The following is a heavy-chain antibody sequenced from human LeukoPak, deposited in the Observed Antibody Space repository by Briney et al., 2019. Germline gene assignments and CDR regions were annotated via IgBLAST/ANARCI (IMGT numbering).Heavy chain of an antibody. V-gene: IGHV3-7*01. Sequence: GGSLRLSCAASEFMFNNYWMSWVRQAPGKGLEWVANIKEDGSEKYYVDSVKGRFTISRDNAKNLLYLQMNSLRAEDTAVYYCATCPTDKYDDDHADYWGQGSLVTVSS. J-gene: IGHJ4*02. D-gene: IGHD3-3*01. CDR1: EFMFNNYW. CDR2: IKEDGSEK. CDR3: ATCPTDKYDDDHADY.